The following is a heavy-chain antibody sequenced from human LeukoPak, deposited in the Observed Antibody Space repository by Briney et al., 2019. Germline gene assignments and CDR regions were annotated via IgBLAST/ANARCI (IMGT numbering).Heavy chain of an antibody. D-gene: IGHD2-15*01. CDR1: GFTFSSYG. CDR3: AKDLGYCSGGSCYYYGMDV. J-gene: IGHJ6*02. Sequence: GGSLRLSCAASGFTFSSYGMHWVRQAPGKGLEWVAVISYDGSNKYYADSVKGRFTISRDNSKNTLYLQMNSLRAEDTAVYYCAKDLGYCSGGSCYYYGMDVWGQGTTVAVSS. CDR2: ISYDGSNK. V-gene: IGHV3-30*18.